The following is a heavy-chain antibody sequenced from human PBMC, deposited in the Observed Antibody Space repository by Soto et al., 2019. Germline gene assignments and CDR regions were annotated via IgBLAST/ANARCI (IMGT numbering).Heavy chain of an antibody. V-gene: IGHV3-30*18. Sequence: PGGSLRLSCAASGFTFSSYGMHWVRQAPGKGLEWVAVISYDGSNKYYADSVKGRFTISRDNSKNTLYLQMNSLRAEDTAVYYCAKDGYSSGWYRFDYWGQGTLVTVSS. CDR1: GFTFSSYG. CDR2: ISYDGSNK. CDR3: AKDGYSSGWYRFDY. J-gene: IGHJ4*02. D-gene: IGHD6-19*01.